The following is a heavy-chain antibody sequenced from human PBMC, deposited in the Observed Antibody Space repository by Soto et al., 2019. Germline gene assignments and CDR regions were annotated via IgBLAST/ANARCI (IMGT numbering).Heavy chain of an antibody. Sequence: SVKVSCKASGFTFTSSAVQWVRQARGQRLEWIGWIVVGSGNTNYAQKFQERATITRDMSTSTAYMELSSLRSEDTAVYYCAAKGVWPLDDYFDYWGQGTLVTVSS. CDR1: GFTFTSSA. CDR3: AAKGVWPLDDYFDY. CDR2: IVVGSGNT. V-gene: IGHV1-58*01. D-gene: IGHD2-8*01. J-gene: IGHJ4*02.